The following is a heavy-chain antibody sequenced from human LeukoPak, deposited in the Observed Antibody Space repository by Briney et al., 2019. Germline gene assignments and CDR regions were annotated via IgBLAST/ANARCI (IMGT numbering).Heavy chain of an antibody. Sequence: PGGSLRLSCAASGFTFNSYAMSWARQAPGKGLEWVSVISGSGGSIYYADSVKGRFTISRDNSKNTLYLQMNSLRAEDTAVYYCAKDPLVVPSAGDAFDIWGQGTMVTVSS. V-gene: IGHV3-23*01. CDR1: GFTFNSYA. CDR2: ISGSGGSI. J-gene: IGHJ3*02. CDR3: AKDPLVVPSAGDAFDI. D-gene: IGHD2-2*01.